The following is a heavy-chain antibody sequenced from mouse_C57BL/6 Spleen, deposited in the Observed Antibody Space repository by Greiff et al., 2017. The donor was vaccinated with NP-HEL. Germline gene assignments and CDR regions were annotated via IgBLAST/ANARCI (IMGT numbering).Heavy chain of an antibody. J-gene: IGHJ4*01. CDR1: GFTFSSYA. CDR2: ISDGGSYT. Sequence: EVQRVESGGGLVKPGGSLKLSCAASGFTFSSYAMSWVRQTPEKRLEWVATISDGGSYTYYPDNVKGRFTISRDNAKNNLYLQMSHLKSEDTAMYYCARDHDPYAMDYWGQGTSVTVSS. CDR3: ARDHDPYAMDY. D-gene: IGHD2-3*01. V-gene: IGHV5-4*01.